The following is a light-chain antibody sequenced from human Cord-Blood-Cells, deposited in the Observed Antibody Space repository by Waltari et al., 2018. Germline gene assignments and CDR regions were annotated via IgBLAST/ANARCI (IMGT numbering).Light chain of an antibody. V-gene: IGKV1-39*01. CDR2: AAS. Sequence: DIQMTQSSSPLSGSVGDRVTNTCRASQSISSYLNWYQQKPGKAPKLLIYAASSLQSGVPSRFSGSGSGTDFTLTISILQPEDFATYYCQQSYSTWTFGQGTKVEIK. CDR3: QQSYSTWT. J-gene: IGKJ1*01. CDR1: QSISSY.